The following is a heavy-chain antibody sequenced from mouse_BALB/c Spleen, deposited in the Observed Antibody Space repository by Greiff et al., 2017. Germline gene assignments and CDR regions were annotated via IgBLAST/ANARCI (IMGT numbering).Heavy chain of an antibody. V-gene: IGHV5-6*02. CDR2: ISSGGSYT. J-gene: IGHJ2*01. D-gene: IGHD1-1*01. CDR3: ARRYYGSSYPNYFDY. CDR1: GFTFSSYG. Sequence: EVMLVESGGDLVKPGGSLKLSCAASGFTFSSYGMSWVRQTPDKRLEWVATISSGGSYTYYPDSVKGRFTISRDNAKNTLYLQMSSLKSEDTAMYYCARRYYGSSYPNYFDYWGQGTTLTVSS.